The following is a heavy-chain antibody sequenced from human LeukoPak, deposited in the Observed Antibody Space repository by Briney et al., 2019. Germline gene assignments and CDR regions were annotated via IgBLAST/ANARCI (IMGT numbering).Heavy chain of an antibody. D-gene: IGHD3-3*01. CDR1: GFTFRSYA. J-gene: IGHJ4*02. CDR3: AKARHYDFWSGEGNFDY. CDR2: ISGSGSST. Sequence: GGSLRLSCAGSGFTFRSYAMSWVRQAPGKGLEWVSAISGSGSSTYYADSVKGRFTISRDNSKNTLYLQVNSLRAEDTAVYYCAKARHYDFWSGEGNFDYWGQGTLVTVSS. V-gene: IGHV3-23*01.